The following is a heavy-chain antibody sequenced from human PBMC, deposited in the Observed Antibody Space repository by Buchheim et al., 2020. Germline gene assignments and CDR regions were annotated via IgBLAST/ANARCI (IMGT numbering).Heavy chain of an antibody. V-gene: IGHV3-21*02. D-gene: IGHD3-10*01. J-gene: IGHJ2*01. CDR1: GFTIATYG. CDR3: AIRGEVFWYFDL. CDR2: ITSSSDFI. Sequence: QLVESGGGLVKPGGSLRLSCAASGFTIATYGMNWVRQAPGKGLEWVSSITSSSDFISYADSVKGRFTISRDNAKNSLYLQMNSLRAEDTAVYYCAIRGEVFWYFDLWGRGTL.